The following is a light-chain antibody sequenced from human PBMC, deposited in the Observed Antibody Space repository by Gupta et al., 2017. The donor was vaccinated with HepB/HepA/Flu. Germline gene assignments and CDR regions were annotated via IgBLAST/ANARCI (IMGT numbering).Light chain of an antibody. CDR3: QQYYSTPRT. CDR1: QNILNSSNNKNY. Sequence: DIVMPQSPDHLAVSLGERATINGKPSQNILNSSNNKNYLAWYQQKPGQPPKLLIYWATTRESGVPDRFSGTGSGTDFTLTISSLQAEDVAVYYCQQYYSTPRTFGQGTKVEIK. V-gene: IGKV4-1*01. J-gene: IGKJ1*01. CDR2: WAT.